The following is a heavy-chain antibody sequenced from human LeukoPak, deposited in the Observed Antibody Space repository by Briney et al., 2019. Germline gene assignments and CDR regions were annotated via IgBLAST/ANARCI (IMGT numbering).Heavy chain of an antibody. J-gene: IGHJ3*02. CDR2: IKQDGSEK. V-gene: IGHV3-7*01. Sequence: PGGSLRLSCAASGFTFSSYWMSWVRQAPGKGLEWVANIKQDGSEKYYVDSVKGRFTISRDNAKNSLYLQMNSLRAEDTAVYYCARETWLWFGETLDAFDIWGQGTVVTVSS. CDR3: ARETWLWFGETLDAFDI. CDR1: GFTFSSYW. D-gene: IGHD3-10*01.